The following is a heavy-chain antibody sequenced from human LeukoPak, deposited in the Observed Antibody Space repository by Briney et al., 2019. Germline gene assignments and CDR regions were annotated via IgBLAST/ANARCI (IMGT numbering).Heavy chain of an antibody. CDR1: GGTFSSYA. CDR2: IIPIFGTA. Sequence: SVKVSCKASGGTFSSYAISWVRQAPGQGLEWMGGIIPIFGTANYAQKFQGRVTITTDESTSTAYMELSSLRSEDTAVYYCAIYRRIGYNRPRYYYYMDVWGKGTTVTVSS. CDR3: AIYRRIGYNRPRYYYYMDV. D-gene: IGHD5-24*01. V-gene: IGHV1-69*05. J-gene: IGHJ6*03.